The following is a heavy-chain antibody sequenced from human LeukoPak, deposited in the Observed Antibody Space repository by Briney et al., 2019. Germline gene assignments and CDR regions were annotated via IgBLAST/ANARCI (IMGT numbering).Heavy chain of an antibody. D-gene: IGHD4-17*01. Sequence: SETLSLTCTVAGGSISSSSYYWGCIRQPPGKGLECIGSIYYSGSTYYNPSLKSRVTISVDTSKNQFFLNLSSVTAADTAVYYCAREVDSYGILGMDVWGQGTTVTVSS. CDR2: IYYSGST. V-gene: IGHV4-39*07. CDR1: GGSISSSSYY. CDR3: AREVDSYGILGMDV. J-gene: IGHJ6*02.